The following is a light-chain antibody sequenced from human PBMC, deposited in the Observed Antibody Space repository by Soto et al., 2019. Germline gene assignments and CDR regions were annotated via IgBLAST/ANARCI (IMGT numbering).Light chain of an antibody. CDR1: SSDVGRYNY. Sequence: QSALTQPASVSGSPGQSITISCTGTSSDVGRYNYVSWYQQHPGKAPKLMIFEVTNRPSGVSDRFSGSKSANAASLTISGLQAEDEDDYYCSSFTSSNTWVFGGGTKLTVL. J-gene: IGLJ3*02. CDR3: SSFTSSNTWV. V-gene: IGLV2-14*01. CDR2: EVT.